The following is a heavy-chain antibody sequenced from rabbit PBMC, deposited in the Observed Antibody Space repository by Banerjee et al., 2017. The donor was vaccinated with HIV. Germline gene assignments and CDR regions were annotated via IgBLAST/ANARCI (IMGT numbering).Heavy chain of an antibody. CDR1: GFSFSNKYV. V-gene: IGHV1S45*01. D-gene: IGHD6-1*01. CDR3: ARGALGTGYGDATFNF. CDR2: INTSTGNT. Sequence: QEQLEESGGDLVKPEGSLTLSCTASGFSFSNKYVMCWVRQAPGKGLEWIACINTSTGNTVYASWAKGRFTISKTSSTTVTLQLTSLTAADTATYFCARGALGTGYGDATFNFWGPGTLVTVS. J-gene: IGHJ4*01.